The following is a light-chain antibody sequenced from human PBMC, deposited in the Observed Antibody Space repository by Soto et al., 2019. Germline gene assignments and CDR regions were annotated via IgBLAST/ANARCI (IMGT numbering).Light chain of an antibody. CDR2: EVN. V-gene: IGLV2-23*02. CDR3: CSYAGSTTS. Sequence: QSVLTQPASVSGSPGQSITLSCTGTSSDVGSYNLVSWFQQHPDKAPKLMIFEVNKRPSVISNRFSGSKSGNTASLTISGLQAEDEADYYCCSYAGSTTSFGGGTQLTVL. J-gene: IGLJ3*02. CDR1: SSDVGSYNL.